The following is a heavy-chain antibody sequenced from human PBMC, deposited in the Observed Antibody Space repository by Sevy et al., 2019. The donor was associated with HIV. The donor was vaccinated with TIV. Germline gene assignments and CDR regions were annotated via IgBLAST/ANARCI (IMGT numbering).Heavy chain of an antibody. Sequence: SETLSLTCTVSGASISSSGYYWGLSRQPPGKGLEWIASIRYSGETFYNPSLRSRVTISADTSKNQFSLQLSSVTAADTAIYFCAGRILTYNSGWSYYDYWGQGTVVTVSS. CDR2: IRYSGET. J-gene: IGHJ4*02. V-gene: IGHV4-39*01. CDR3: AGRILTYNSGWSYYDY. CDR1: GASISSSGYY. D-gene: IGHD3-22*01.